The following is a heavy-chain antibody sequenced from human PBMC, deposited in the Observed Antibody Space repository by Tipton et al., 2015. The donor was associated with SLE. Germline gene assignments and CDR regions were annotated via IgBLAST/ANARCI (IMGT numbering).Heavy chain of an antibody. V-gene: IGHV4-59*12. CDR2: IYYSGTI. CDR1: GGPTSSYY. D-gene: IGHD3-3*01. Sequence: TLSLTCTVSGGPTSSYYWGWIRQPPGKGLEWIASIYYSGTINYNPSLKSRVTMSIDMSKNQFSLKLSSVTAADTAVYYCARGPFWSGSWDYWGQGTLVTVSS. J-gene: IGHJ4*02. CDR3: ARGPFWSGSWDY.